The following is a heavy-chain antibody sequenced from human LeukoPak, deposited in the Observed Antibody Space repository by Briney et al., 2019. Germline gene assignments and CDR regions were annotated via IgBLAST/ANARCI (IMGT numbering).Heavy chain of an antibody. V-gene: IGHV1-46*03. J-gene: IGHJ4*02. Sequence: ASVNVSCKASGYTFTSYCMHWGRQTPAQGRERHRILNSSGGSTSYAQKFQGRVTMTRDTSTSTVYMELSSLRSEDTAVYYCARIGYYYDSSGPNFDYWGQGTLVTVSS. CDR2: LNSSGGST. CDR1: GYTFTSYC. D-gene: IGHD3-22*01. CDR3: ARIGYYYDSSGPNFDY.